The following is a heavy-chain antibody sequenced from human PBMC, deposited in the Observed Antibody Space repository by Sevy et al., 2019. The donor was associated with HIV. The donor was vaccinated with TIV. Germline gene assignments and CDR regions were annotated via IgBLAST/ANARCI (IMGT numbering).Heavy chain of an antibody. CDR3: PRDLHPPGPVRGTNFDY. V-gene: IGHV3-30*03. CDR2: ISYEGSNI. D-gene: IGHD1-1*01. J-gene: IGHJ4*02. Sequence: GGSLRLSCAASALTFTRYAFHWVRQAPGKGPEWLGVISYEGSNIYYGPSVKGRFTISRDNSKNTLYLQMNDMRTEDIAGYYCPRDLHPPGPVRGTNFDYWGRGTLVTVSS. CDR1: ALTFTRYA.